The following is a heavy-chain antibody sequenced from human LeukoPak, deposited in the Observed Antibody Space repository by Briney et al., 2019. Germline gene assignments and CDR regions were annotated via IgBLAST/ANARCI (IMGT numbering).Heavy chain of an antibody. Sequence: ASVKVSCKASGYTFTGYYMHWVRQAPGLELEWMGWINPNSGGTNYAQKFQGRVTMTRDTSISTAYMELSRLRSDDTAVYYCARSVEMATITGYWGQGTLVTVSS. CDR2: INPNSGGT. J-gene: IGHJ4*02. CDR3: ARSVEMATITGY. D-gene: IGHD5-24*01. V-gene: IGHV1-2*02. CDR1: GYTFTGYY.